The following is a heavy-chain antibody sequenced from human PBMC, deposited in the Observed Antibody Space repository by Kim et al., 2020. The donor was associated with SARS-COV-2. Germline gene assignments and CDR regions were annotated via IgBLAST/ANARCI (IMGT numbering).Heavy chain of an antibody. CDR1: GGSISSSSYY. D-gene: IGHD2-2*01. J-gene: IGHJ4*02. CDR3: ARLTGGAVVVPAAPDY. V-gene: IGHV4-39*01. Sequence: SETLSLTCTVSGGSISSSSYYWGWIRQPPGQGLEWIGSIYYRGSTYYNPSLKSRVTISVDTSKNQLSLKLSSVTAADTAVYYCARLTGGAVVVPAAPDYWGQGTLVTVSS. CDR2: IYYRGST.